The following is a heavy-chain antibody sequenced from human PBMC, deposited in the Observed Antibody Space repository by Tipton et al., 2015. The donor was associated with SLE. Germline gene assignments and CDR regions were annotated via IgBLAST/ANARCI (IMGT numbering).Heavy chain of an antibody. J-gene: IGHJ3*02. CDR1: GFNLSSYW. V-gene: IGHV3-74*01. D-gene: IGHD2-2*01. CDR3: ARRPSGYFSSTSCFSVALDI. CDR2: INSDGSST. Sequence: SLRLSCAASGFNLSSYWMHWVRQAPGKGLVWVSRINSDGSSTSYAVSVKGRFTISRDNAKNTLYLQMNSLRAEDTAVYYCARRPSGYFSSTSCFSVALDIWGQGTVVTVS.